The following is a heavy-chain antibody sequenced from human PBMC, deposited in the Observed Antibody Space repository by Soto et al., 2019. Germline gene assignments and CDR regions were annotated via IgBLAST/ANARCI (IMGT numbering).Heavy chain of an antibody. J-gene: IGHJ4*02. D-gene: IGHD3-16*01. Sequence: PSETLSLTCTVSGGSISSYYWSWIRQPPGKGLEWIGYIYYSGSTNYNPSLKSRVTISVDTSKNQFSLKLSSVTAADTAVYYCARLRLGAAMYYFDYWGQGTLVTVSS. V-gene: IGHV4-59*08. CDR3: ARLRLGAAMYYFDY. CDR2: IYYSGST. CDR1: GGSISSYY.